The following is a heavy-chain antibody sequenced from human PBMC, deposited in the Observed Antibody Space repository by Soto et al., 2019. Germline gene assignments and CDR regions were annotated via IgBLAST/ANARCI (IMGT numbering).Heavy chain of an antibody. D-gene: IGHD6-6*01. CDR3: ARSLGWVSSRFDP. CDR1: GFTFSSYA. CDR2: ISYDGSNK. Sequence: QVQLVESGGGVVQPGRSLRLSCAASGFTFSSYAMHWVRQAPGKGLEWVAVISYDGSNKYYADSVKGRFTISRDNSKNTLDLQMNSLRAEDTAVYYCARSLGWVSSRFDPWCQGTLVTVSS. J-gene: IGHJ5*02. V-gene: IGHV3-30-3*01.